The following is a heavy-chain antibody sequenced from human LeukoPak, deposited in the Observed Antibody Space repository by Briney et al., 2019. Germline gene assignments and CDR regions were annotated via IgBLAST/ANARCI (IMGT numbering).Heavy chain of an antibody. J-gene: IGHJ5*02. Sequence: ASVKVSCKASGYTFTNYGISWVRQAPGQGLEWMGWISAYNGNTNYAQKLQGRVTMTTDTSTSTAYMELRSLRSDDTAVYYCARSDCSSIRCYTATTWFDPWGQGTLVTVSS. V-gene: IGHV1-18*01. CDR2: ISAYNGNT. CDR3: ARSDCSSIRCYTATTWFDP. D-gene: IGHD2-2*02. CDR1: GYTFTNYG.